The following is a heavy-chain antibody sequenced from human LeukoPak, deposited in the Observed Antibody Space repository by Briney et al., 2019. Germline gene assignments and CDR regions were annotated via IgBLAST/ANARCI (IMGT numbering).Heavy chain of an antibody. CDR1: GYTFTSYG. J-gene: IGHJ3*02. CDR3: ARDPSRITMVRDAFDI. CDR2: ISAYNGNT. V-gene: IGHV1-18*01. Sequence: ASVKVSCKASGYTFTSYGISWLRQAPGQGLEWMGRISAYNGNTNYAQKLQGRVTMTTDTSTSTAYMELRSLRSDDTAVYYCARDPSRITMVRDAFDIWGQGTMVTVSS. D-gene: IGHD3-10*01.